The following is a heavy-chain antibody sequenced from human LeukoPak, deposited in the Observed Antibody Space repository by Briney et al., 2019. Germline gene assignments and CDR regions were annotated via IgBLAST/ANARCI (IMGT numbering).Heavy chain of an antibody. Sequence: SETLSLTCAVSGGSISSGGYSWSWIRQPPGKGLEWIGYIYHSGSTYYNPSLKSRVSISIDRSKNQFSLKLSSVTAADTAVYYCARAFYGNYFDYWGQGTLVTLSS. CDR3: ARAFYGNYFDY. J-gene: IGHJ4*02. CDR1: GGSISSGGYS. D-gene: IGHD4-17*01. V-gene: IGHV4-30-2*01. CDR2: IYHSGST.